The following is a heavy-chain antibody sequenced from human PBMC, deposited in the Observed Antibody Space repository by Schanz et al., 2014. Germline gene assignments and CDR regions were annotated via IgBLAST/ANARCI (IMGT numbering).Heavy chain of an antibody. V-gene: IGHV1-18*01. CDR2: ISAYNGNT. D-gene: IGHD2-2*01. J-gene: IGHJ5*02. CDR1: GGTFSSDT. CDR3: ARDRRRYCSTASCLHDNWFDP. Sequence: QVHLVQSGAEVKKPGSSVKVSCKASGGTFSSDTFSWVRQAPGQGLEWMGRISAYNGNTNYAQKLQGRVTMTTDTSTGTAYMELRSLRSDDTAVYYCARDRRRYCSTASCLHDNWFDPWGQGTLVIVSS.